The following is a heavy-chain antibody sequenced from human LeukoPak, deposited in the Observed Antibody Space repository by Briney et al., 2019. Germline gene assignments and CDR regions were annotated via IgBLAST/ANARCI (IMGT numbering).Heavy chain of an antibody. J-gene: IGHJ4*02. Sequence: ASVKVSCKASGGTFSSYAISWVRQAPGQGLEWMGGIIPIFGTANYAQKFQGRVTITADESTSTAYMELSSLRSEDTAVYYCARERRVYGYSSGWFVPFDYWGQGTLVTVSS. CDR2: IIPIFGTA. D-gene: IGHD6-19*01. CDR3: ARERRVYGYSSGWFVPFDY. CDR1: GGTFSSYA. V-gene: IGHV1-69*13.